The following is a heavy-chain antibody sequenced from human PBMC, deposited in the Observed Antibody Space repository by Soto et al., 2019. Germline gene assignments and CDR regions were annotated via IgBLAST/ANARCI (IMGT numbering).Heavy chain of an antibody. V-gene: IGHV4-39*02. CDR2: IYYSGST. J-gene: IGHJ4*02. CDR3: ARDIDVLRYFDWLLSFDY. Sequence: QLQLQESGPGLVKPSETLSLTCTVSGGSISSSSYSWGWIRQPPGKGLEWIGSIYYSGSTYYNPSLTSRVTISVDTSKNQFSLKLSSVTAADTAVYYCARDIDVLRYFDWLLSFDYWGQGTLVTVSS. CDR1: GGSISSSSYS. D-gene: IGHD3-9*01.